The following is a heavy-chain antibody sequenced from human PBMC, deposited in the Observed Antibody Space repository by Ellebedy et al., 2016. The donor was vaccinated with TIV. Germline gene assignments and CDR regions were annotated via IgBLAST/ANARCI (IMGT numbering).Heavy chain of an antibody. V-gene: IGHV4-59*08. CDR2: IYYSGST. D-gene: IGHD3-10*01. CDR3: ARGGYYGPTPLNDY. CDR1: GGSISSYY. Sequence: MPSETLSLTCTVSGGSISSYYWSWIRQPPGKGLEWIGYIYYSGSTNYNPSLKSRVTISVDTSKNQFSLKLSSVTAADTAVYYCARGGYYGPTPLNDYWGQGTLVTVSS. J-gene: IGHJ4*02.